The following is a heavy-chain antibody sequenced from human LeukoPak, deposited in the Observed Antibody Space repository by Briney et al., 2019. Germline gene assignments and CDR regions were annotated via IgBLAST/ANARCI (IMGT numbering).Heavy chain of an antibody. CDR1: GFTFSSYT. Sequence: PGGSLRLSCAASGFTFSSYTMSWVRQAPGKGLEWVSGISGSGGSTYYADSVKGRFTISRDNSKNTLYLQMNRLRAEDTAVYYCAKEGGSRGYFDYWGQGTLVTVSS. CDR3: AKEGGSRGYFDY. J-gene: IGHJ4*02. CDR2: ISGSGGST. V-gene: IGHV3-23*01.